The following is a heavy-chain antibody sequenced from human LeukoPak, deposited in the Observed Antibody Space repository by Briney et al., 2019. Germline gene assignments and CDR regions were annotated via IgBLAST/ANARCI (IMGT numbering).Heavy chain of an antibody. V-gene: IGHV4-4*09. Sequence: SETLSLTCTVSGGSISSYYWSWIRQPPGKGLEWIGYIYTSGSTNYNPSLKSRVTISVDTSKNQFSLKLSSVTAADTAVYYCVRTPTPQDAFDIWGQGTMVTVSS. CDR3: VRTPTPQDAFDI. CDR1: GGSISSYY. CDR2: IYTSGST. J-gene: IGHJ3*02.